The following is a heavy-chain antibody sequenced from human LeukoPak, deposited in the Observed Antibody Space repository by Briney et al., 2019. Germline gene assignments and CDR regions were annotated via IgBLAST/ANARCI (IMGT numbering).Heavy chain of an antibody. CDR2: LSSSGSAF. CDR1: GFTFRSYE. D-gene: IGHD3-3*01. Sequence: PGGSLRLSCEDSGFTFRSYEMNWVRQAPGKGLEWMAYLSSSGSAFSYADSVKGRFTIARDNAKNSVYLEMNSLRADGTAVYYCARSARLMKGVVEVTALDDWGQGTLVTVSS. CDR3: ARSARLMKGVVEVTALDD. V-gene: IGHV3-48*03. J-gene: IGHJ4*02.